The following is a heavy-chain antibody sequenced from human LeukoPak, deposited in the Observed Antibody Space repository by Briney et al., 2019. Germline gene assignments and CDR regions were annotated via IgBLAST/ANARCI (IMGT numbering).Heavy chain of an antibody. Sequence: QAGGSLRLSCAASGFTFSSYAMSWVRQAPGEGLEWVSAITDGGGSTYYSDSVKGRFTISRDNSKNTLYLQMNTLRAEDTAIYYCAKGSSGSRPYYFDYWGQGTLVTVSS. V-gene: IGHV3-23*01. CDR1: GFTFSSYA. J-gene: IGHJ4*02. CDR3: AKGSSGSRPYYFDY. D-gene: IGHD3-22*01. CDR2: ITDGGGST.